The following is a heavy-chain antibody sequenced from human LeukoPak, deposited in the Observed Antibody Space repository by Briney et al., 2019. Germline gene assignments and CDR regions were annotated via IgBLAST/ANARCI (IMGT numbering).Heavy chain of an antibody. Sequence: ASVKVSCKASGYTFTSYGISWVRQAPGQGLEWMGWISAYNGNTNYAQKLQGRVTMTTDTSTSTAYMELRSLRSDDTAVYYCARDPLIVGATTFDYWGQGTLVTVSS. J-gene: IGHJ4*02. CDR1: GYTFTSYG. CDR3: ARDPLIVGATTFDY. V-gene: IGHV1-18*01. D-gene: IGHD1-26*01. CDR2: ISAYNGNT.